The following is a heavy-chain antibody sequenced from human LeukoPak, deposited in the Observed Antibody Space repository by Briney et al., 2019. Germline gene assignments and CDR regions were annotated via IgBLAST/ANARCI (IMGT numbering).Heavy chain of an antibody. CDR1: GYTFTSYG. CDR2: MNPNSGNT. Sequence: GASVKVSCKASGYTFTSYGISWVRQATGQGLEWMGWMNPNSGNTGYAQKFQGRVTMTRNTSISTAYMELSSLRSDDTAVYYCARRIAAAIDYWGQGTLVTVSS. J-gene: IGHJ4*02. D-gene: IGHD6-13*01. CDR3: ARRIAAAIDY. V-gene: IGHV1-8*02.